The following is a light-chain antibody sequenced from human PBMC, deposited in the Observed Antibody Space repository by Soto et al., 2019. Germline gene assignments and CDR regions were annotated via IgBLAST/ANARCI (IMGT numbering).Light chain of an antibody. V-gene: IGKV3-11*01. CDR1: QTISSC. J-gene: IGKJ5*01. CDR3: DLRYWHPCT. CDR2: AAS. Sequence: PGIINISPGEGVTLSGRASQTISSCLAWYQQKPGQTPRLLIYAASTMATGIPARFSGSGSGTVFTLTIDSLESEDIAAYELDLRYWHPCTFGLG.